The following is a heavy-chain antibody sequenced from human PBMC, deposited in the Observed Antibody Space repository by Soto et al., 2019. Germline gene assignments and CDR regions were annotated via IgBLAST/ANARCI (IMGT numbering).Heavy chain of an antibody. V-gene: IGHV4-39*01. CDR3: APLSVSLSGPYGIHV. Sequence: SESLSLTCSVSGYSVTSSDYYGAWIRQPPGKWLEWIGSMFYSGLTYYNPSLKSRVTLSVDTSKNQFSVRLNSVTAADTAVYYCAPLSVSLSGPYGIHVWGQGTTVTVYS. D-gene: IGHD2-15*01. CDR1: GYSVTSSDYY. J-gene: IGHJ6*02. CDR2: MFYSGLT.